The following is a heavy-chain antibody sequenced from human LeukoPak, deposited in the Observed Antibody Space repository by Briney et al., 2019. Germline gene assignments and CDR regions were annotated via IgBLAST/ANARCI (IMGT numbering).Heavy chain of an antibody. CDR3: ARGSIAAAEGSHWFDP. D-gene: IGHD6-13*01. CDR1: GFTFSSYW. Sequence: GGSLRLSCAASGFTFSSYWMHWVRQAPGKGLVWVSRINSDGSSTNYADSVKGRFTISRDNAKNTLYLQMNSLRAEDTAVYYCARGSIAAAEGSHWFDPWGQGTLVTASS. CDR2: INSDGSST. J-gene: IGHJ5*02. V-gene: IGHV3-74*01.